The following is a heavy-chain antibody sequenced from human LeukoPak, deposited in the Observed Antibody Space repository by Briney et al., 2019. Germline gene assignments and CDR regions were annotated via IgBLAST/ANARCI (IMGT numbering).Heavy chain of an antibody. CDR2: FYPGDSDT. J-gene: IGHJ4*02. V-gene: IGHV5-51*01. CDR3: ARHYYYHIFRALWIDY. CDR1: GYSFTSNW. D-gene: IGHD3-22*01. Sequence: GESLKTSCKSFGYSFTSNWFGWVRQLPGKGLEGMGSFYPGDSDTRYSPSFQGQVTISVAKSTSNAYLQWSSLKASDTAMYYCARHYYYHIFRALWIDYWGQGTLVTVSS.